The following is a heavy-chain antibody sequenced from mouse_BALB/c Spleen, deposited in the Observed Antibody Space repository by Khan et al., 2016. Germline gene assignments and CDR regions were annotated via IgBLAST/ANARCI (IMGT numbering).Heavy chain of an antibody. Sequence: VQLQQSGPELVKPGASVKMSCKASGYTFTCYVVHWVRQKPGQGLDWLGYVNPDYGVSRYNERFSSKATLTSVKSSSTAYMELTSLTSVDSAVFCCARRDSYYGYFDVWGAGTTVTVSS. V-gene: IGHV1S136*01. J-gene: IGHJ1*01. CDR1: GYTFTCYV. CDR3: ARRDSYYGYFDV. CDR2: VNPDYGVS. D-gene: IGHD2-12*01.